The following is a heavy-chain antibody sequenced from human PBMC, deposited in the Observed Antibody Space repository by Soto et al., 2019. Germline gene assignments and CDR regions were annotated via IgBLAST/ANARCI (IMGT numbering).Heavy chain of an antibody. Sequence: SETLSLTCTVSGGSISGFFWSWIRQPPGKGLEWIGYIYYSGSTNYNPSLKSRVTISVDTSKNQFSLKLSSVTAADTAVYYCARNRDRPWFDPWGQGTLVTVSS. CDR2: IYYSGST. J-gene: IGHJ5*02. CDR3: ARNRDRPWFDP. V-gene: IGHV4-59*08. CDR1: GGSISGFF.